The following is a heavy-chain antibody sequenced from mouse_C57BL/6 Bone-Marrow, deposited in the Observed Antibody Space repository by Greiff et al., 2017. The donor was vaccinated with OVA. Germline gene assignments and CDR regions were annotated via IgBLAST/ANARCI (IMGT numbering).Heavy chain of an antibody. D-gene: IGHD2-5*01. CDR1: EYEFPSHD. CDR3: ASYSNPWYFDV. CDR2: INSDGGST. J-gene: IGHJ1*03. V-gene: IGHV5-2*01. Sequence: DVMLVESGGGLVQPGESLKLSCESNEYEFPSHDMSWVRKTPEKRLELVAAINSDGGSTYYPDTMERRFIISRDNTKKTLYLQMSSLRSEDTALYYCASYSNPWYFDVWGTGTTVTVSS.